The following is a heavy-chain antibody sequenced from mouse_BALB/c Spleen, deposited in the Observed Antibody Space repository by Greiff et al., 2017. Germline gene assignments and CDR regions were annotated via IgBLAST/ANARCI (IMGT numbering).Heavy chain of an antibody. CDR3: SRDGNYGSAMDY. J-gene: IGHJ4*01. D-gene: IGHD1-1*01. Sequence: EVHLVESGGGLVQPGGSRKLSCAASGFTFSSFGMHWVRQAPEEGLEWVAYISSGSSTIYYADTVTGRFTISRDNPNNTLFLQMTSLRTEDTAIDYYSRDGNYGSAMDYWGQGTAVTVSS. CDR1: GFTFSSFG. CDR2: ISSGSSTI. V-gene: IGHV5-17*02.